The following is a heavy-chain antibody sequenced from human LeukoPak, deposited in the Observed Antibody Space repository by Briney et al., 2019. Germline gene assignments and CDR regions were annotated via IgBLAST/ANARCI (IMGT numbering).Heavy chain of an antibody. Sequence: PGGSLRLSCAASGFTFSSYAMSWVRQAPGKGLEWVSAISGSGGSTYYADSVKGRFTISRDNSKNTLYLQMNSLRAEDTAVYYCAKDLNDYYGSGSYYPNWFDPWGQGTLVTVSS. D-gene: IGHD3-10*01. CDR3: AKDLNDYYGSGSYYPNWFDP. V-gene: IGHV3-23*01. CDR2: ISGSGGST. CDR1: GFTFSSYA. J-gene: IGHJ5*02.